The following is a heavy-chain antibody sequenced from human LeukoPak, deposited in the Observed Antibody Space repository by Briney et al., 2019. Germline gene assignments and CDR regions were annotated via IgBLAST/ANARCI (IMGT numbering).Heavy chain of an antibody. CDR3: ASGVYYYGSGSYHPGFDY. J-gene: IGHJ4*02. V-gene: IGHV4-38-2*02. D-gene: IGHD3-10*01. CDR1: GYSISSGYY. Sequence: SETLSLTCTVSGYSISSGYYWGWIRQPPGKGLEWIGSIYRSGSTYYNPSLKSRVTISVDTSKNQFSLKLSSVTAADTAVYYCASGVYYYGSGSYHPGFDYWGQGTLVTVSS. CDR2: IYRSGST.